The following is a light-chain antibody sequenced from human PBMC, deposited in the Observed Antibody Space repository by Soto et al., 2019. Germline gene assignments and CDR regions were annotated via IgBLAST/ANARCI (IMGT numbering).Light chain of an antibody. V-gene: IGKV3-20*01. CDR1: QSVANNH. CDR2: AAS. Sequence: EVVLTQSPGTLSLSAGERATLSCRASQSVANNHLAWYQQRPGQAPRLLIYAASTRAADIPDRFSGSGSGTDFTLTISRLEPEDFGVFFCHHYGRSPIFTFGPGTTVDMK. CDR3: HHYGRSPIFT. J-gene: IGKJ3*01.